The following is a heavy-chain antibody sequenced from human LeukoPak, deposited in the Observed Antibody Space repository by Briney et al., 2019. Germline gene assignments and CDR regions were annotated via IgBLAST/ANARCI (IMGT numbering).Heavy chain of an antibody. Sequence: ASVKVSCKASAYTFTGYYMHWVRQAPGQGLEWMGWIYPNSGGTNYAQKFQGRVTMTRDTSISTAYMELSRLRSDDTAVYYCARDLAGSGSYWDYYYYMDVWGKGTTVTVSS. CDR3: ARDLAGSGSYWDYYYYMDV. V-gene: IGHV1-2*02. CDR2: IYPNSGGT. D-gene: IGHD3-10*01. J-gene: IGHJ6*03. CDR1: AYTFTGYY.